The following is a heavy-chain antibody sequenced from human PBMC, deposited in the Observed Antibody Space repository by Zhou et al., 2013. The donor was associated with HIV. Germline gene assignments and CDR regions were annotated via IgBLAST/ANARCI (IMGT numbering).Heavy chain of an antibody. V-gene: IGHV1-69*01. D-gene: IGHD3-10*01. J-gene: IGHJ4*02. Sequence: QVQLVQSGAEVKKPGASVKVSCKASGYTFTSYYMHWVRQAPGQGLEWMGGIIPIFGTTTYAQRFQGRVTITADESTSTAYMDLSSLRSDDTAVYYCARDQVRYYGSGSSPFEYWGQGTLVTVSS. CDR3: ARDQVRYYGSGSSPFEY. CDR1: GYTFTSYY. CDR2: IIPIFGTT.